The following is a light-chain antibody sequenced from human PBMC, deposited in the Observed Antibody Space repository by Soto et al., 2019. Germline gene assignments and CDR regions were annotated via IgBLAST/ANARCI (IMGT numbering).Light chain of an antibody. CDR2: DVS. V-gene: IGLV2-14*01. Sequence: QSALTQPASVSGSPGQSITISCTGTSSDVGGYNYVSWYQQHPGKAPKLMIYDVSNRPPGVSNRFSGSKAGNTASLTNSRLQAEDEADYYSSSYTSSSTPHYVFGTGTKLTVL. CDR1: SSDVGGYNY. CDR3: SSYTSSSTPHYV. J-gene: IGLJ1*01.